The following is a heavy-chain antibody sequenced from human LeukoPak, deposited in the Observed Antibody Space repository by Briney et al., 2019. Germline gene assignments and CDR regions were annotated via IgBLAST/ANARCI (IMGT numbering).Heavy chain of an antibody. CDR1: GYTFTRYH. CDR3: ARAWGSVHYLFVF. CDR2: ISPSSGST. J-gene: IGHJ5*01. V-gene: IGHV1-46*01. D-gene: IGHD3-22*01. Sequence: GASVKVSCKASGYTFTRYHMHWVRQAPGQGLEWLGIISPSSGSTNYAQKFQGRVTMTRDTSTSTVYTELSSLRSEDTAVYYCARAWGSVHYLFVFWGQGTLVTVSS.